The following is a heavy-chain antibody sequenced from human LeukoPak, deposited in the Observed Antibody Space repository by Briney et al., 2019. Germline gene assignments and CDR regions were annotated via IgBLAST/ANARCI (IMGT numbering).Heavy chain of an antibody. CDR2: IYYSGYT. CDR3: ARVALLLRYFDWLPYYYYYMDV. J-gene: IGHJ6*03. CDR1: GGSISSYY. Sequence: SETLSLTCTVSGGSISSYYWSWIRQPPGKGLEWIGCIYYSGYTNYKSSLKSRVTISVDTSKNQFSLKLSSVTAADTAVYYCARVALLLRYFDWLPYYYYYMDVWGKGTTVTISS. V-gene: IGHV4-59*01. D-gene: IGHD3-9*01.